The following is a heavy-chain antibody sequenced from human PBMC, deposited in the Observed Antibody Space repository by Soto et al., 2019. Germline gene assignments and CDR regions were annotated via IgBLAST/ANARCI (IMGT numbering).Heavy chain of an antibody. CDR3: TTDGGVSEYPLFWA. CDR2: LTSKRAGGTS. CDR1: GLTVSNVW. V-gene: IGHV3-15*01. D-gene: IGHD2-8*02. Sequence: GGSLRLSSAASGLTVSNVWMGWVRQAPGKGPEWVARLTSKRAGGTSDYAAPVKGRFSISRDESKNTLYLQMNLLRTEDTAVYHCTTDGGVSEYPLFWAWGQGTLVTVPQ. J-gene: IGHJ5*02.